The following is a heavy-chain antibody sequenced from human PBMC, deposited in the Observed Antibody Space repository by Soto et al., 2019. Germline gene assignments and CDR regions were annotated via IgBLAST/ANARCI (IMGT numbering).Heavy chain of an antibody. J-gene: IGHJ4*02. CDR2: IYYSEST. V-gene: IGHV4-39*01. Sequence: SETLSLSCTVSGGSISASTYHWGWIRQPPGKGLEWIGSIYYSESTYYNPSLRSRVTISVHTSKNQFSLRLRSVTAADTAVYLCEARAQGDYGSFKYYLDYWGQGALVTVS. D-gene: IGHD4-17*01. CDR3: EARAQGDYGSFKYYLDY. CDR1: GGSISASTYH.